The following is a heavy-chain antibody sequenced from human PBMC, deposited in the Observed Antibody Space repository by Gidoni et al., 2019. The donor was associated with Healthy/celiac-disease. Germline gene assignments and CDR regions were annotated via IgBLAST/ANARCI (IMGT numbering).Heavy chain of an antibody. V-gene: IGHV4-39*01. D-gene: IGHD3-10*01. Sequence: YYNPSLKSRVTISVDTSKNQFSLKLSSVTAADTAVYYCARQVLLWFGERWFDPWGQGTLVTVSS. J-gene: IGHJ5*02. CDR3: ARQVLLWFGERWFDP.